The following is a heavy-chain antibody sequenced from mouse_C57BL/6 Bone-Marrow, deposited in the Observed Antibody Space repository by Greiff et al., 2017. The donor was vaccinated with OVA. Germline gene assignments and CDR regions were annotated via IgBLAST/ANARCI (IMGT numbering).Heavy chain of an antibody. V-gene: IGHV1-55*01. CDR3: AREDLFITTVVASFDV. J-gene: IGHJ1*03. CDR2: IYPGSGST. CDR1: GYTFTSYW. Sequence: VQLQQPGAELVKPGASVKMSCKASGYTFTSYWITWVKRRPGQGLEWIGDIYPGSGSTNYNEKFKSKATLTVDTSSSTAYMQLSSLTSEDSAVYYCAREDLFITTVVASFDVWGTGTTVTVSS. D-gene: IGHD1-1*01.